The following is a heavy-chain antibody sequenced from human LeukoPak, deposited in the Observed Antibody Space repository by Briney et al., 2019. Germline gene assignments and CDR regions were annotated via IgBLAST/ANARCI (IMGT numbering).Heavy chain of an antibody. CDR2: ISDSGGNT. Sequence: PGGSLRLSCAVSGITLSNYGMSWVRQAPGKGLEWVAGISDSGGNTKYADSVKGRFTISRDNPKNTLYLQMNSLRAEDTAVYFCAKRGVVIRVILVGFHKEAYYFESWGQGALVTVS. CDR1: GITLSNYG. CDR3: AKRGVVIRVILVGFHKEAYYFES. D-gene: IGHD3/OR15-3a*01. J-gene: IGHJ4*02. V-gene: IGHV3-23*01.